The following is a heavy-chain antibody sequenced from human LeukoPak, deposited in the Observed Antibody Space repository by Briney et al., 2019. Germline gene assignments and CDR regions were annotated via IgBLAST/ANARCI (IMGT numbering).Heavy chain of an antibody. J-gene: IGHJ5*02. V-gene: IGHV4-34*01. CDR2: INHSGST. CDR3: ARGYGDYWSKVKGTFDP. D-gene: IGHD4-17*01. CDR1: GGSFSGYY. Sequence: SETLSLTCAVYGGSFSGYYWSWIRQPPGKGPEWIGEINHSGSTNYNPSLKSRVTISVDTSKNQFSLKLSSVTAADTAVYYCARGYGDYWSKVKGTFDPWGQGTLVTVSS.